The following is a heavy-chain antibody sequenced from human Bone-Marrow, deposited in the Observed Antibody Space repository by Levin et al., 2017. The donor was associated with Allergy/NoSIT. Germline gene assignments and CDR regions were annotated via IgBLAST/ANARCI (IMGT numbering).Heavy chain of an antibody. D-gene: IGHD6-19*01. CDR2: TRNKANIYTT. J-gene: IGHJ4*02. CDR1: GFRFHDHS. Sequence: LSLTCAASGFRFHDHSMNWVRQAPGKGLEWVGRTRNKANIYTTEYAASVKGRFTISRDDSRSSLFLQMNSLQTEDTAVYYCAREGDSSAYYIDFDYWGQGTLVTVSS. CDR3: AREGDSSAYYIDFDY. V-gene: IGHV3-72*01.